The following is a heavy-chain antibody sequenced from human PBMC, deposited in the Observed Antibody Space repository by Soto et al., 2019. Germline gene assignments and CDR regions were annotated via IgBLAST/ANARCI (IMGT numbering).Heavy chain of an antibody. CDR3: ARPYSSGEHTDV. Sequence: MGSGYNFISYWISWVRQMPGKGLEWMGRIDPSDSYTNYSPSFQGHVTISADKSISTAYLQWSSLKASDTAMYYCARPYSSGEHTDVWAQGTTVTVSS. V-gene: IGHV5-10-1*01. D-gene: IGHD3-22*01. J-gene: IGHJ6*02. CDR2: IDPSDSYT. CDR1: GYNFISYW.